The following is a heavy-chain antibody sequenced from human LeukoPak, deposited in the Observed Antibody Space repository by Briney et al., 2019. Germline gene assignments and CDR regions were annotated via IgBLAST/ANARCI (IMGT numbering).Heavy chain of an antibody. D-gene: IGHD1-26*01. CDR1: GFTFSSYE. V-gene: IGHV3-48*03. CDR3: ARDWVGATTPFDY. CDR2: ISGSGSTI. J-gene: IGHJ4*02. Sequence: GGSLRLSCAASGFTFSSYEMNWVRQAPGKGLEWVSYISGSGSTIYYADSVKGRFTISRDNAKNSLYLQMNSLRAEDTAVYYCARDWVGATTPFDYWGQGTLVTVSS.